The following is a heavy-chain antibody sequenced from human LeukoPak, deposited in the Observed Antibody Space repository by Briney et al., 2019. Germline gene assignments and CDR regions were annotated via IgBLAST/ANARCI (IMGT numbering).Heavy chain of an antibody. Sequence: ASVKVSCKASGYTFTGYYMHWVRQAPGQGLEWMGWINPNSGGTNYAQKFQGRVTMTRDTSISTAYMELSRLRSDDTAVYYCAREEGGYYYDSSGYLFGYWGQGTLVTVSS. J-gene: IGHJ4*02. CDR2: INPNSGGT. V-gene: IGHV1-2*02. CDR1: GYTFTGYY. D-gene: IGHD3-22*01. CDR3: AREEGGYYYDSSGYLFGY.